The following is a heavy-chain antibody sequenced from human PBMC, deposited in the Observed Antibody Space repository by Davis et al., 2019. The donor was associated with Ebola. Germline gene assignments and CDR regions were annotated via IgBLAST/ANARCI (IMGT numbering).Heavy chain of an antibody. J-gene: IGHJ6*02. CDR2: ISGSGGST. Sequence: GESLKISCAASGFTFSSYAMSWVRQAPGKGLEWVSAISGSGGSTYYADSVQGRFTISRDNSKNTLYLQMNSLRAEDTAVYYCARDRSYGYYYYGMDVWGQGTTVTVSS. V-gene: IGHV3-23*01. CDR1: GFTFSSYA. CDR3: ARDRSYGYYYYGMDV. D-gene: IGHD5-18*01.